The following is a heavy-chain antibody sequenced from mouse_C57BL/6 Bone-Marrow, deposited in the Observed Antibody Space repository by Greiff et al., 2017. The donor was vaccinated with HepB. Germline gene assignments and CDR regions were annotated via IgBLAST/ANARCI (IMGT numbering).Heavy chain of an antibody. Sequence: EVKLMESGGGLVKPGGSLKLSCAASGFTFSSYGMSWVRQTPDKRLEWVATISSGGSYTYYPDSVKGRFTISRDNAKNTLYLQMSSLKSEDTAMYYCASLGRSYAMDYWGQGTSVTVSS. D-gene: IGHD4-1*01. CDR1: GFTFSSYG. CDR2: ISSGGSYT. CDR3: ASLGRSYAMDY. V-gene: IGHV5-6*03. J-gene: IGHJ4*01.